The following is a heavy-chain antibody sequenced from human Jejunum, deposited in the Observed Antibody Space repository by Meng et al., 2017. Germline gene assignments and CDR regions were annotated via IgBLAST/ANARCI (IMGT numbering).Heavy chain of an antibody. CDR2: AST. CDR3: ARDHMGSLDY. D-gene: IGHD1-26*01. Sequence: LQESGPGLVRPSGTLSLIGSVSGGSVSRAGYQWSWIRQPPGKGLEWIGYASTNYNPSLKSRVTISVDTSKNQFSLRLTSVTAADTAVYYCARDHMGSLDYWGLGILVTVSS. J-gene: IGHJ4*02. V-gene: IGHV4-61*08. CDR1: GGSVSRAGYQ.